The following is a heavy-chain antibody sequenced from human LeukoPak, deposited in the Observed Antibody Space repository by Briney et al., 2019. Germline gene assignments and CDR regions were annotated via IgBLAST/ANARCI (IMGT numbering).Heavy chain of an antibody. V-gene: IGHV1-69*04. J-gene: IGHJ4*02. CDR1: GGTFSSYA. Sequence: ASVKVSCKASGGTFSSYAISWVRQAPGQGLEWMGRIIPILGIANYAQKFQGRVTITADKSTSTAYMELSSLRSEDTAVYYCATDGGYCSGGSCYWGQGTLVTVSS. D-gene: IGHD2-15*01. CDR3: ATDGGYCSGGSCY. CDR2: IIPILGIA.